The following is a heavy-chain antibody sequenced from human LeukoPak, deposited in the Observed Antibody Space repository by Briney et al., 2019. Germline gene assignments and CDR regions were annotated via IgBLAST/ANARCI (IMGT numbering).Heavy chain of an antibody. CDR1: GYTFTSYG. CDR3: AKTNSNYGSGSYSPNHNWFDP. V-gene: IGHV1-18*01. CDR2: ISAYNGNT. D-gene: IGHD3-10*01. Sequence: ASVKVSCKASGYTFTSYGISWVRQAPGQGLEWMGWISAYNGNTNYAQKLQGRVTMTTDTSTSTAYMELRSLRSDDTAVYYCAKTNSNYGSGSYSPNHNWFDPWGQGTLVTVSS. J-gene: IGHJ5*02.